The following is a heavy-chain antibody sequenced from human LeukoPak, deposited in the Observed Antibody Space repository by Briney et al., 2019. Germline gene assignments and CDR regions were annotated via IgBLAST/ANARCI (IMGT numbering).Heavy chain of an antibody. CDR2: INPDSDGT. V-gene: IGHV1-2*02. J-gene: IGHJ4*02. D-gene: IGHD4-17*01. Sequence: ASVKVSCTASGYSFTDNFLHWVRQAPGPGLEWLGWINPDSDGTKYAQKFQGRVTMTRDTSISTAYMELSRLRSDDTAIYYCARGSVGTVTTFDYWGQGTLVTVSS. CDR1: GYSFTDNF. CDR3: ARGSVGTVTTFDY.